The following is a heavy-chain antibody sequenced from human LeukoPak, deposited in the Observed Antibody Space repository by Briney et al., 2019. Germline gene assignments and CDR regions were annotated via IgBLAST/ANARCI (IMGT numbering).Heavy chain of an antibody. Sequence: ASVKVSCKASGYTFTGYYMHWVRQAPGQGLEWMGWINPNSGGTNYAQKFQGRVTITADKSTSTDYMELSSLRSEDTAVYYCARGEGIAVAGNYYYYYMDVWGKGTTVTVSS. V-gene: IGHV1-2*02. D-gene: IGHD6-19*01. CDR2: INPNSGGT. CDR1: GYTFTGYY. J-gene: IGHJ6*03. CDR3: ARGEGIAVAGNYYYYYMDV.